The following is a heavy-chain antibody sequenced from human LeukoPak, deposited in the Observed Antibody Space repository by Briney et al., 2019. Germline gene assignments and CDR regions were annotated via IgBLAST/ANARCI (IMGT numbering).Heavy chain of an antibody. D-gene: IGHD3-10*01. CDR1: GYSFTSYW. V-gene: IGHV1-8*03. Sequence: GESLKISCKGSGYSFTSYWIGWVRQATGQGLEWMGWMNPNSGNTGYAQKFQGRVTITRNTSISTAYMELSSLRSEDTAMYYCTRANGYGLIDYWGQGTLVTVSS. CDR3: TRANGYGLIDY. J-gene: IGHJ4*02. CDR2: MNPNSGNT.